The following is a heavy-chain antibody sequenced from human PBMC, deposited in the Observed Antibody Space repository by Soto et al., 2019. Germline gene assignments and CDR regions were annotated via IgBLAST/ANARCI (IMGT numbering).Heavy chain of an antibody. J-gene: IGHJ5*02. Sequence: QVQLVQSGADVNKPVSSVNVSCKASGGTFSNYAITWVRQAPGQGLEWVGRIIPIFSTTNVAQKFQGRVTITADESTTTAYMELSGLRSEDTAVYYCARDGGSDGYFGNWLDPWGQGTLVTVSS. CDR2: IIPIFSTT. V-gene: IGHV1-69*15. D-gene: IGHD2-15*01. CDR1: GGTFSNYA. CDR3: ARDGGSDGYFGNWLDP.